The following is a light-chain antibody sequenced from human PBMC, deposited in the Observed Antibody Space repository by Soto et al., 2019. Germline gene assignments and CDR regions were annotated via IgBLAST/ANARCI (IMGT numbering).Light chain of an antibody. J-gene: IGKJ5*01. CDR3: QQRSNWPAKIT. Sequence: EIVMTQSPATLSLSPGERATLSCRASQIVSSNLAWYQQKPGQAPRLLIYEASNRATGIPARFSGSGSGTDFTLTISSLEPEDFAVYYCQQRSNWPAKITFGQGTRLEI. CDR2: EAS. V-gene: IGKV3-11*01. CDR1: QIVSSN.